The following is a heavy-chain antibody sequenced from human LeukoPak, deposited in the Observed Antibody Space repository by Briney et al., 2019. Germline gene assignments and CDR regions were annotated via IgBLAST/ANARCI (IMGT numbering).Heavy chain of an antibody. CDR2: IYYSGST. CDR1: GGSISSSSYY. J-gene: IGHJ4*02. Sequence: SETLSLTCTVSGGSISSSSYYWGWIRQPPGKGLEWIGSIYYSGSTYYNPSLKSRVTISVDTSKNQFSLKLSSVTAADTAVYYCARLPLTLGWLPGYFDYWGQGTLVTVSS. D-gene: IGHD5-24*01. CDR3: ARLPLTLGWLPGYFDY. V-gene: IGHV4-39*01.